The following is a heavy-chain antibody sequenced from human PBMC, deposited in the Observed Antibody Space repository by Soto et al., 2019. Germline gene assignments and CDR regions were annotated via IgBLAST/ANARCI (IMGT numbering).Heavy chain of an antibody. CDR1: GFTFSSYA. CDR3: ARIQNVVVVAATGDAFDI. V-gene: IGHV3-30-3*01. CDR2: ISYDGSNK. D-gene: IGHD2-15*01. J-gene: IGHJ3*02. Sequence: RGSLRLSCAASGFTFSSYAMHWVRQAPGKGLEWVAVISYDGSNKYYADSVKGRFTISRDNSKNTLYLQMNSLRAEDTAVYYCARIQNVVVVAATGDAFDIWGQGTMVTVSS.